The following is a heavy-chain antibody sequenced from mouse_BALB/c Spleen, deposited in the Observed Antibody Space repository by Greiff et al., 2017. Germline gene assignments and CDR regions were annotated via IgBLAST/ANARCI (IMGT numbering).Heavy chain of an antibody. D-gene: IGHD1-2*01. CDR2: INPSTGYT. V-gene: IGHV1-7*01. J-gene: IGHJ2*01. Sequence: VKLQESGAELAKPGASVKMSCKASGYTFTSYWMHWVKQRPGQGLEWIGYINPSTGYTEYNQKFKDKATLTADKSSSTAYMQLSSLTSEDSAVYYCARVTTAFDYWGQGTTLTVSS. CDR3: ARVTTAFDY. CDR1: GYTFTSYW.